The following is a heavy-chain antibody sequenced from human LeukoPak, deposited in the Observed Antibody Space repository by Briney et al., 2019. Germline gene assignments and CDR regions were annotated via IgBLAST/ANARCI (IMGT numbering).Heavy chain of an antibody. Sequence: SETLSLTCAVYGGSFSGYYWSWIRQPPGKGLEWIGTIYHSGSTYYNPSLKSRVTISVDTSKNQFSLKLSSVTAADTTVYYCARVVEYSYGYLFDYWGQGTLVTVSS. D-gene: IGHD5-18*01. V-gene: IGHV4-34*01. CDR2: IYHSGST. J-gene: IGHJ4*02. CDR3: ARVVEYSYGYLFDY. CDR1: GGSFSGYY.